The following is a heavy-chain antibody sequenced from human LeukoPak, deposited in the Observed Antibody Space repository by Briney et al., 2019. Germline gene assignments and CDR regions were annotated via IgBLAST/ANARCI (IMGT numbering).Heavy chain of an antibody. D-gene: IGHD3-3*01. CDR1: GFTFTTYW. J-gene: IGHJ5*02. CDR3: ARDGSYYDFWSGYFNNWFDP. Sequence: GGSLRLSCAASGFTFTTYWMSWVRQAPGKGLEWVSSISSSSSYIYYADSVKGRFTISRDNAKNSLYLQMNSLRAEDTAVYYCARDGSYYDFWSGYFNNWFDPWGQGTLVTVSS. V-gene: IGHV3-21*01. CDR2: ISSSSSYI.